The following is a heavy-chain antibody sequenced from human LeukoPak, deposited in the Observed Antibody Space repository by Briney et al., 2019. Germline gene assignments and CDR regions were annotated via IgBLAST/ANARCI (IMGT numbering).Heavy chain of an antibody. D-gene: IGHD3-10*01. CDR1: GLTFSNYA. CDR2: ITDSGRKT. CDR3: AKITKATTPNY. V-gene: IGHV3-23*01. Sequence: GGSLRLSCAASGLTFSNYAMNWVRQASGKGLEWVSGITDSGRKTYYADSVKGRFSISRDNSRNTVYLQMSDLRAEDTAVYYCAKITKATTPNYWGQGALVTVSS. J-gene: IGHJ4*02.